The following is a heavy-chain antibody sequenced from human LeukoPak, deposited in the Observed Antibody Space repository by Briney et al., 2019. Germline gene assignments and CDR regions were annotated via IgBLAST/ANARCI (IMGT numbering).Heavy chain of an antibody. V-gene: IGHV1-2*02. CDR3: ARVREWEEISGAIPDYFDY. CDR1: GYTFTGHF. Sequence: ASVKVSCXTSGYTFTGHFMNWVRQAHEQGLEWMGWIKPKSGATAYAQRFQGRVTMTRDTAINTAYLEVSGLTPDDTAVYYCARVREWEEISGAIPDYFDYWGQGTLITVSS. CDR2: IKPKSGAT. J-gene: IGHJ4*02. D-gene: IGHD3-3*01.